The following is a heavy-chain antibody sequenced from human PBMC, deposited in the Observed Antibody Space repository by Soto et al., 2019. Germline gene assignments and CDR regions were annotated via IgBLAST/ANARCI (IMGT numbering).Heavy chain of an antibody. CDR2: INHSGST. CDR1: GGSFSGYY. V-gene: IGHV4-34*01. D-gene: IGHD2-15*01. CDR3: GGGLLADFDY. J-gene: IGHJ4*02. Sequence: PSETLSLTCAVYGGSFSGYYWSWIRQPPGKGLEWIGEINHSGSTNYNPSLKSRVTISVDTSKNQFSLKLSSVTAADTAVYYCGGGLLADFDYWGQGTLVTVSS.